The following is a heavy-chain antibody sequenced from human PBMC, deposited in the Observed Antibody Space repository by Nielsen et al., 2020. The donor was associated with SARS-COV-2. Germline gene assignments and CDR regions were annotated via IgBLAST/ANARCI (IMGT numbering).Heavy chain of an antibody. J-gene: IGHJ5*02. Sequence: WIRQPPGKGLEWVSYISSSSSTIYYADSVKGRFTIFRDNAKNSLYLQMNSLRDEDTAVYYCARGGRYCSSTSCYTLGGWFDPWGQGTLVTVSS. CDR2: ISSSSSTI. V-gene: IGHV3-48*02. D-gene: IGHD2-2*02. CDR3: ARGGRYCSSTSCYTLGGWFDP.